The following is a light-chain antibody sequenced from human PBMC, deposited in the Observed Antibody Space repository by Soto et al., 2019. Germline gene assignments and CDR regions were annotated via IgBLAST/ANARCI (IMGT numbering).Light chain of an antibody. J-gene: IGLJ2*01. CDR1: SSNIGAGYD. Sequence: QSVLTQPPSVSGAPGQRVTISCTGSSSNIGAGYDVHWYQQLPGTAPKLLIYGNSNRPSGVPDRFSGSKSGTSASLAITKLQAEVEADYYCQSYDSSLSVVFGGGTKLTVL. CDR2: GNS. V-gene: IGLV1-40*01. CDR3: QSYDSSLSVV.